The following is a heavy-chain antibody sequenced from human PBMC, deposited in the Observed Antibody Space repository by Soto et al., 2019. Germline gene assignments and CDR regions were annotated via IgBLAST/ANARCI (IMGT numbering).Heavy chain of an antibody. V-gene: IGHV4-30-2*01. Sequence: SETLSLTCGVSGDTISTGGYSWAWIRQPPGKALEWIGHTYHSGNPYYNPSLKSRVIISVDRSKNQFSLKVSSVTAADTAVYYCAGGRDTVVRGVMNWFDPWGQGTLVTVSS. D-gene: IGHD3-10*01. CDR1: GDTISTGGYS. CDR2: TYHSGNP. J-gene: IGHJ5*02. CDR3: AGGRDTVVRGVMNWFDP.